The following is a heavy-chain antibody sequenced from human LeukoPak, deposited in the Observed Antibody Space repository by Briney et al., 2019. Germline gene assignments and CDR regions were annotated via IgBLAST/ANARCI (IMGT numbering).Heavy chain of an antibody. J-gene: IGHJ5*02. CDR1: GYSISSGYY. Sequence: PSETLSLTCAVSGYSISSGYYWGWIRQPPGKGLEWIGSIYHSGSTYYSPSLKSRVTISVDTSKNQFSLKLSSVTAADTAVYYCARLGYCSSTSCFPWGQGTLVTVSS. CDR2: IYHSGST. D-gene: IGHD2-2*01. V-gene: IGHV4-38-2*01. CDR3: ARLGYCSSTSCFP.